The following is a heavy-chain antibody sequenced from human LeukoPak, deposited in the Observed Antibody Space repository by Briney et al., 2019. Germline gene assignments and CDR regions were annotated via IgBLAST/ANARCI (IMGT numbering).Heavy chain of an antibody. CDR1: GGSFSGYY. CDR2: INHSGST. D-gene: IGHD2-2*01. V-gene: IGHV4-34*01. J-gene: IGHJ3*02. CDR3: ARGRCSSTSCYARARHDAFDI. Sequence: SETLSLTCAVYGGSFSGYYGSWIRQPPGKGLEWIGEINHSGSTNYNPSLKSRVTISVDTSKNQFSLKLSSVTAADTAVYYCARGRCSSTSCYARARHDAFDIWGQGTMVTVSS.